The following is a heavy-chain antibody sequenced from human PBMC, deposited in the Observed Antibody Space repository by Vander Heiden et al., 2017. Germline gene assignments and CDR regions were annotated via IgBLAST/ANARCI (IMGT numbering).Heavy chain of an antibody. V-gene: IGHV3-23*01. CDR3: AKDLYGDYSVDY. Sequence: EVQLLDSGGGLLQPGGSLTLSWAASGFTFSSYAMNWVRQAPGKGMEWVAGLSGSGGYTYYADSVKGRFTISRDDSKNTLYLQMNSLRAEDTAVYYCAKDLYGDYSVDYWGQGTLVTVSS. CDR1: GFTFSSYA. CDR2: LSGSGGYT. D-gene: IGHD4-17*01. J-gene: IGHJ4*02.